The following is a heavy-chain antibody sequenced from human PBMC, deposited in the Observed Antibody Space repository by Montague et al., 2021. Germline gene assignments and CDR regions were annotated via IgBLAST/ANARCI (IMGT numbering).Heavy chain of an antibody. CDR3: ARGRLATGDFDY. J-gene: IGHJ4*02. D-gene: IGHD6-13*01. V-gene: IGHV4-31*03. CDR1: GDSLSSVGYS. Sequence: TLSLTCTVSGDSLSSVGYSWTWIRQHPGKSLEWIGYMYCSGSTYYNPSLKSRVTISGDTSKNHLSLRLTSVTAADTAVYYCARGRLATGDFDYWGQGTLVTVSS. CDR2: MYCSGST.